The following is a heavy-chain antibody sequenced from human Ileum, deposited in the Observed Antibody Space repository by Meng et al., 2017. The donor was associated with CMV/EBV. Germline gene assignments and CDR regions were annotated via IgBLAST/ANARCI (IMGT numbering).Heavy chain of an antibody. V-gene: IGHV3-74*01. Sequence: GESLKISCAASGFTFSSFWMLWVRQTPGKGLVWVSRINGDGSSISYADPVKGRFTISRDNAKNTLFLQMNSLRAEDTAIYYCARKGYDFGAAFDVWGQGAMAT. CDR3: ARKGYDFGAAFDV. CDR2: INGDGSSI. CDR1: GFTFSSFW. J-gene: IGHJ3*01. D-gene: IGHD5-12*01.